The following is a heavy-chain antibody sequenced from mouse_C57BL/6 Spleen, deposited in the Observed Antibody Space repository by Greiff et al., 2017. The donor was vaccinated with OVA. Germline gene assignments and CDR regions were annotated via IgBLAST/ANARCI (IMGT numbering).Heavy chain of an antibody. CDR1: GFTFSSYA. Sequence: EVKLVESGEGLVKPGGSLKLSCAASGFTFSSYAMSWVRQTPEKRLEWVAYISSGGDYIYYADTVKGRFTISRDNARNTLYLQMSSLKSEDTAMYYCTRGPGSSYDYAMDYWGQGTSVTVSS. D-gene: IGHD1-1*01. CDR3: TRGPGSSYDYAMDY. CDR2: ISSGGDYI. J-gene: IGHJ4*01. V-gene: IGHV5-9-1*02.